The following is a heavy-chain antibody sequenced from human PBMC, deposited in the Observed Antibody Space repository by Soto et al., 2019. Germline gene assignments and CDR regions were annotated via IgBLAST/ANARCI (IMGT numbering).Heavy chain of an antibody. Sequence: QVQLVQSGAEVKKPGASVKVSCKASGYTFTSYAMHWVRQAPGQRLEWMGWINAGNGNTKYSQKFQGRVTITRDTSASTAYMELSSLRSEVTAVYYCATYGDYVVFDYWGQGTLVTVSS. D-gene: IGHD4-17*01. CDR1: GYTFTSYA. V-gene: IGHV1-3*01. CDR3: ATYGDYVVFDY. CDR2: INAGNGNT. J-gene: IGHJ4*02.